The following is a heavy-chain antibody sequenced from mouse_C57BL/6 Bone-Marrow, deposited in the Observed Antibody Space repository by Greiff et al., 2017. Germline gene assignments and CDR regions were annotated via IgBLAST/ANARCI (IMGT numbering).Heavy chain of an antibody. CDR3: ARDMYYYGSSYDWFAY. Sequence: VQLQQSGPELVKPGASVKISCKASGYTFTDYYMNWVKQSHGKSLEWIGDINPNNGGTSYNQKFKGKATLTVDKSSSTAYMELRSLTSEDSAVYYCARDMYYYGSSYDWFAYWGQGTLVTVSA. J-gene: IGHJ3*01. D-gene: IGHD1-1*01. CDR1: GYTFTDYY. V-gene: IGHV1-26*01. CDR2: INPNNGGT.